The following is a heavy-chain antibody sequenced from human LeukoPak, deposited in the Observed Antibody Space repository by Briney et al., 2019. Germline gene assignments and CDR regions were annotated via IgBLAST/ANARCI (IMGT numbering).Heavy chain of an antibody. D-gene: IGHD2-15*01. CDR3: AKDSLDIVVVVAATGNDAFDI. CDR2: TSSSDAGT. CDR1: GFTLSTYA. V-gene: IGHV3-23*01. Sequence: GGSLRLSCAASGFTLSTYAMSWVRQTPGKGQEWVAATSSSDAGTYHADSVRGRFTISRDNSKNTLYLQMNSLRAEDTAVYYCAKDSLDIVVVVAATGNDAFDIWGQGTMVTVSS. J-gene: IGHJ3*02.